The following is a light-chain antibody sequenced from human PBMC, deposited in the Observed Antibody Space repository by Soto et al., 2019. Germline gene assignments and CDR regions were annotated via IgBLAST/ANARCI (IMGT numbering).Light chain of an antibody. V-gene: IGKV3-15*01. Sequence: EIVMTQSPATLSVSPGERATLSCSASQSISSNLAWYQQKPGQAPRLLMFRTSSRATGFPARFSGSGSGTEFNLTISSLQSEDFGVYYCQQYNNWPRVTFGGGTKVEIK. J-gene: IGKJ4*01. CDR2: RTS. CDR3: QQYNNWPRVT. CDR1: QSISSN.